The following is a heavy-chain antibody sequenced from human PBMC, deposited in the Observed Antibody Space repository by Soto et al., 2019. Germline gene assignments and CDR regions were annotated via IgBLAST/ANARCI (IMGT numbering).Heavy chain of an antibody. Sequence: EVQLVESGGGLVQPGGSLRLSCAASGFTFSSYWMSWVRQAPGKGLEWVPNIKQDGSEKYYVDSVKGRFTISRDNAKNSLYLQMNSLRAEDTAVYYCARLRSRYYFDYWGQGTLVTVSS. J-gene: IGHJ4*02. V-gene: IGHV3-7*01. CDR2: IKQDGSEK. CDR3: ARLRSRYYFDY. CDR1: GFTFSSYW.